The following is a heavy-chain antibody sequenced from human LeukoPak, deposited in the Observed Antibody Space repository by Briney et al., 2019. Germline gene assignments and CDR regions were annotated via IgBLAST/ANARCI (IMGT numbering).Heavy chain of an antibody. J-gene: IGHJ4*02. V-gene: IGHV3-9*01. CDR2: ISWNSGTI. Sequence: GGSLRLSCAASGFAFHDYAMHWVRQAPGKGLEWVSSISWNSGTIRYAGSVKGRFTISRDNAKNSLYLQMNSLRAEDTALYYCAKASGGYCSSISCYHFDYWGQGTLVTVSS. D-gene: IGHD2-2*01. CDR3: AKASGGYCSSISCYHFDY. CDR1: GFAFHDYA.